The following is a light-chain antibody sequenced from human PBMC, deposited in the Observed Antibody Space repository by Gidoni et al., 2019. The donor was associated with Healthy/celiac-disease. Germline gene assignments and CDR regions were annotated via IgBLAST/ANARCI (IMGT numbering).Light chain of an antibody. CDR2: GIS. V-gene: IGKV3-15*01. CDR1: QAVGSN. CDR3: RQYSQWPIT. Sequence: LLLTQSPVTLSVSPGERATLSCRASQAVGSNYLAWYQQKPGQAPRLLIFGISTRATDITDRFSGSGSGAEFTLTINSLQSEDYAVYYCRQYSQWPITFGQGTRLEIK. J-gene: IGKJ5*01.